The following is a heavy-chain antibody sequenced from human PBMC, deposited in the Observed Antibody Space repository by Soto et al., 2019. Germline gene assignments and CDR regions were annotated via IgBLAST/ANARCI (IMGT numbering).Heavy chain of an antibody. V-gene: IGHV1-24*01. CDR1: GYSLTELS. CDR2: FDPAGAET. Sequence: ASVKVSCKVSGYSLTELSMHWVRQAPGKGLEWMGGFDPAGAETIYAQKFQGRVTMTEDTSRDTAYTELSSLTSEDTAVYYCATASVDSSGWYGGLDLDYWGQGTLVTVSS. D-gene: IGHD6-19*01. J-gene: IGHJ4*02. CDR3: ATASVDSSGWYGGLDLDY.